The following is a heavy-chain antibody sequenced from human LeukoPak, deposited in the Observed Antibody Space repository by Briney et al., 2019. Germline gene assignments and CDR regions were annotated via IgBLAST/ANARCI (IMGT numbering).Heavy chain of an antibody. J-gene: IGHJ4*02. Sequence: GGSLRLSCAASGFTFDDYAMHWVRQAPGKGLEWVSGISCNSGSIGYADSVKGRFTISRDNAKNSLYLQLNSLRAEDTALYYCAKDMVRGVMLYYFDYWGQGTLVTVSS. D-gene: IGHD3-10*01. CDR3: AKDMVRGVMLYYFDY. CDR2: ISCNSGSI. CDR1: GFTFDDYA. V-gene: IGHV3-9*01.